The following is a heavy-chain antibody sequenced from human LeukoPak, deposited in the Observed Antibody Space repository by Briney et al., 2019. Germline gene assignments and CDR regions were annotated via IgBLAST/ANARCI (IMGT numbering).Heavy chain of an antibody. CDR3: ARAIYDSSGYYFDY. D-gene: IGHD3-22*01. CDR1: GGSVSSGSYY. CDR2: IYYSGST. J-gene: IGHJ4*02. V-gene: IGHV4-61*01. Sequence: PSGTLSLTCTVSGGSVSSGSYYWSWIRQPPGKGLEWIGYIYYSGSTNYNPSLKSRVTISVDTSKNQFSLKLSSVTAADTAVYYCARAIYDSSGYYFDYWGQGTLVTVSS.